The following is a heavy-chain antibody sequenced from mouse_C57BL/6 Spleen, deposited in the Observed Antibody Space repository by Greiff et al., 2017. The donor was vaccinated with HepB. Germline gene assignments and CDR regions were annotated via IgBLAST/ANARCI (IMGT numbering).Heavy chain of an antibody. Sequence: VQLQESGAELARPGASVKLSCKASGYTFTSYGISWVKQRTGQGLEWIGEIYPRSGNTYYNEKFKGKATLTADKSSSTAYMELRSLTSEDSAVYVWARSYGNPAWFAYWGQGTLVTVSA. D-gene: IGHD2-1*01. CDR1: GYTFTSYG. CDR2: IYPRSGNT. V-gene: IGHV1-81*01. CDR3: ARSYGNPAWFAY. J-gene: IGHJ3*01.